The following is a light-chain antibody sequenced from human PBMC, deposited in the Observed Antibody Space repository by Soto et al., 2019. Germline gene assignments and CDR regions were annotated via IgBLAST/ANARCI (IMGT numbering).Light chain of an antibody. CDR2: DTS. Sequence: PGRLSVQKGEGATLACRASQGIGDTLAWYQHKPGQTPRLLIYDTSTRATGVPARFSGSRSGAEFTLTISSLEPEDFAVYYCEPPLNALTFGLGTKVDIK. V-gene: IGKV3D-11*01. J-gene: IGKJ4*01. CDR1: QGIGDT. CDR3: EPPLNALT.